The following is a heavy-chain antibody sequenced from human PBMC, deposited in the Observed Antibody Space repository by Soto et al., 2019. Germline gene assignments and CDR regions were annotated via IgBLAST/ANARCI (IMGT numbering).Heavy chain of an antibody. D-gene: IGHD1-26*01. Sequence: ASVKVSCKASGYTFTGHYIHWVRQAPEQGPEWMGEIGPESGATSHAQRFQGRVTMTRDMSITTVYMELNNLSPDDTAVYYCGRGRSGQIVVFYWGQGTPVTVSS. V-gene: IGHV1-2*02. CDR1: GYTFTGHY. CDR2: IGPESGAT. J-gene: IGHJ4*02. CDR3: GRGRSGQIVVFY.